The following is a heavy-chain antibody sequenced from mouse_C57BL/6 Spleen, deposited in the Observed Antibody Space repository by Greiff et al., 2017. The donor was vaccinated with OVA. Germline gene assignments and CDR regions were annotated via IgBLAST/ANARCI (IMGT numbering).Heavy chain of an antibody. CDR1: GFTFSNYW. CDR3: TDPGDSSGYNSY. V-gene: IGHV6-3*01. J-gene: IGHJ3*01. Sequence: EVHLVESGGGLVQPGGSMKLSCVASGFTFSNYWMNWVRQSPEKGLEWVAQIRLKSDNYATHYAESVKGRFTISRDDSKSSVYLQMNNLRAEDTGIYYCTDPGDSSGYNSYWGQGTLVTVSA. CDR2: IRLKSDNYAT. D-gene: IGHD3-2*02.